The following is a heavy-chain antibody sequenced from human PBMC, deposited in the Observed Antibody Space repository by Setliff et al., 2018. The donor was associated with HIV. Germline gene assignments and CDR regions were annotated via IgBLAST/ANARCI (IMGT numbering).Heavy chain of an antibody. CDR2: IYYSGST. V-gene: IGHV4-39*01. CDR3: VNPSGAMGDFDS. J-gene: IGHJ4*02. D-gene: IGHD3-16*01. Sequence: LSLTCTVSGGSISNNDYYWGWIRQPPGKGLEWIGSIYYSGSTHYNPILKSRISISIDTSKNQFSLQLTSVTAADTAVYYCVNPSGAMGDFDSWGQGTLVTVSS. CDR1: GGSISNNDYY.